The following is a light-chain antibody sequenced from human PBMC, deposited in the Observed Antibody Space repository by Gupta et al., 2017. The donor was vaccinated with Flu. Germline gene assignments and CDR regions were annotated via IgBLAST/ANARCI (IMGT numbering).Light chain of an antibody. CDR2: DVS. Sequence: PTSLVATIGDRVTITFQARQDIIKHLNWYQQKPGKAPNLLIYDVSTSETGGPSKFSGSVSGTDFTFTIISLQPEDIATYYCQQYDNLPYTFGQGTKLEIK. CDR1: QDIIKH. V-gene: IGKV1-33*01. J-gene: IGKJ2*01. CDR3: QQYDNLPYT.